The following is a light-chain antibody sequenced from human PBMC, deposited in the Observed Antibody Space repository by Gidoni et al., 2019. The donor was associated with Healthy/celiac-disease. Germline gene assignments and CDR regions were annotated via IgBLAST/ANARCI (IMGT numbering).Light chain of an antibody. V-gene: IGKV3-15*01. Sequence: DIVLTQSPATLSVSPGERATLSCRASQSVSSNLAWYQQKPGQAPRLLIYGASTRATGIPARFSGSGSGTEFTLTISSLQSEDFAVYYCQQYNNWRVTFXPXTKVEIK. CDR2: GAS. CDR3: QQYNNWRVT. J-gene: IGKJ3*01. CDR1: QSVSSN.